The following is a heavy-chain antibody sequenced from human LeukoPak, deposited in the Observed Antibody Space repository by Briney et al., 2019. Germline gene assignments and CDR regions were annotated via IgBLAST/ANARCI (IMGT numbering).Heavy chain of an antibody. CDR3: ARTPDGVDY. D-gene: IGHD3-10*01. Sequence: GSLRLSCAASGFTISNYWMTWVRQAPGKGLEWVANIKQDGSEIFYVDSVKGRFTISRDNARNSLYLQMNSLRAEDTAVYYCARTPDGVDYWGQGTLVTVSS. CDR1: GFTISNYW. V-gene: IGHV3-7*01. J-gene: IGHJ4*02. CDR2: IKQDGSEI.